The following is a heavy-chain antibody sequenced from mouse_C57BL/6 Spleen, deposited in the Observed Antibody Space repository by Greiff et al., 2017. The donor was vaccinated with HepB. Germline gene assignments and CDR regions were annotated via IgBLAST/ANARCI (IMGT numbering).Heavy chain of an antibody. CDR1: GYAFSSSW. J-gene: IGHJ2*01. CDR3: ARRGDEGYFDY. CDR2: IYPGDGDT. D-gene: IGHD3-3*01. V-gene: IGHV1-82*01. Sequence: VQLQQSGPELVKPGASVKISCKASGYAFSSSWMNWVKQRPVKGLEWIGRIYPGDGDTNYNGKFKGKATLTADKSSSTAYMQLSSLTSEDSAVSFCARRGDEGYFDYWGQGTTLTVSS.